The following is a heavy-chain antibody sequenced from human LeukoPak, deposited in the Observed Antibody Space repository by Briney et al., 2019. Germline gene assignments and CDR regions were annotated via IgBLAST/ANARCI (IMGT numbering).Heavy chain of an antibody. CDR2: IYHSGST. CDR3: ARGGDYGDYVFHY. V-gene: IGHV4-39*07. CDR1: GGSISSSSYY. J-gene: IGHJ4*02. Sequence: PSETLSLTCTVSGGSISSSSYYWTWIRQPPGKGLEWIGEIYHSGSTNYNPSLKSRVTISVDTSKNQFSLKLYSVTAADTAVYYCARGGDYGDYVFHYWGQGTLVTVSS. D-gene: IGHD4-17*01.